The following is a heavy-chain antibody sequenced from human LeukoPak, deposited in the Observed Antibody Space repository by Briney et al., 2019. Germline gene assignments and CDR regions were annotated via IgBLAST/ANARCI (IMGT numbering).Heavy chain of an antibody. J-gene: IGHJ6*02. Sequence: GGSLRLSCAASGFTFSSYWMSWVRQAPGKGLEWVANIKQDGSEKYYVDSVKGRFTISRDNTKNSLYLQMNSLRVDDTAVYYCATYINWVAGDDWGQGTTVTVSS. D-gene: IGHD1-1*01. CDR3: ATYINWVAGDD. CDR2: IKQDGSEK. CDR1: GFTFSSYW. V-gene: IGHV3-7*01.